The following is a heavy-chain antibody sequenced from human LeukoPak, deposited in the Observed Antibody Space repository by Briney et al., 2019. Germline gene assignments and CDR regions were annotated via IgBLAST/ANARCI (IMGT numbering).Heavy chain of an antibody. CDR3: ARGDDYSNYVASNWFDP. CDR2: IKHRRST. CDR1: GGSFSGYY. D-gene: IGHD4-11*01. J-gene: IGHJ5*02. V-gene: IGHV4-34*01. Sequence: SETLSLTCAVYGGSFSGYYWSWIRQPPGNGLEWIGEIKHRRSTNYTPSLKSRANKSVDTSKNQSSLKLSSVTGADTAVYYCARGDDYSNYVASNWFDPWGQGTLVTVSS.